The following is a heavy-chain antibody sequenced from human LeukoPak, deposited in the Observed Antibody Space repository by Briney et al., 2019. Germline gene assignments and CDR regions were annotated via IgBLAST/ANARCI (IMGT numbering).Heavy chain of an antibody. Sequence: ASVKVSCKASGGTFSSYAISWVRQAPGQGLEWMGRIIPILGIANYAQKFQGRVTITADKSTSTAYMELSSLRSEDTAVYYCARDTGDGYNYYYSYGMDVWGQGTTVTVSS. CDR3: ARDTGDGYNYYYSYGMDV. CDR1: GGTFSSYA. V-gene: IGHV1-69*04. D-gene: IGHD5-24*01. CDR2: IIPILGIA. J-gene: IGHJ6*02.